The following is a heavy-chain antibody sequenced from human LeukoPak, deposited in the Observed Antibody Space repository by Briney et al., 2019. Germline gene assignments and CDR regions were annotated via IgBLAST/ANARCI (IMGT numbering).Heavy chain of an antibody. D-gene: IGHD3-10*01. Sequence: GGSLRLSCAASGFTFSSYAMSWVRQAPGKGLEWVSAISGSGGSTYYADSVKGRFTISRDNSKNTLYLQMNSLRAEDTAVYCCAKGGNYYGSGSYFTGMDYWGQGTLVTVSS. CDR1: GFTFSSYA. CDR2: ISGSGGST. V-gene: IGHV3-23*01. CDR3: AKGGNYYGSGSYFTGMDY. J-gene: IGHJ4*02.